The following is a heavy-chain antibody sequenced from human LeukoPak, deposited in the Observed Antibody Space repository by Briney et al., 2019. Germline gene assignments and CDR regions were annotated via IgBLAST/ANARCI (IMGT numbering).Heavy chain of an antibody. V-gene: IGHV4-59*01. D-gene: IGHD3-22*01. CDR1: GGSISSYY. CDR2: IYYSGST. CDR3: ARGADSSGYYSIFYFDY. Sequence: KTSGTLSLTCGVSGGSISSYYWNWIRQPPGKGLEWIGYIYYSGSTNYNPSLKSRVTISVDTSKNQFSPKLSSVTAADTAVYYCARGADSSGYYSIFYFDYWGQGTLVTVSS. J-gene: IGHJ4*02.